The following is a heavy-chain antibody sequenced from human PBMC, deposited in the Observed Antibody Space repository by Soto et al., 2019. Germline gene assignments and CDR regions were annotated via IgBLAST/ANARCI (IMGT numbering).Heavy chain of an antibody. Sequence: SETLSLTCTVSGGSISSGGYYWSWIRQHPGKGLEWIGYIYHSGSTYYNPSLKSRLTISVDTSKNQFSLKLTSVTAAATAVYYCARVRRDGYNFDYGMDVWGQGTTVTVSS. CDR2: IYHSGST. D-gene: IGHD5-12*01. CDR1: GGSISSGGYY. J-gene: IGHJ6*02. CDR3: ARVRRDGYNFDYGMDV. V-gene: IGHV4-31*03.